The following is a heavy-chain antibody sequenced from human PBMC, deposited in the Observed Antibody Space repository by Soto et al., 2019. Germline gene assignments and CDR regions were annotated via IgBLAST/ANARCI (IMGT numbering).Heavy chain of an antibody. CDR1: GGSISSGDYY. V-gene: IGHV4-30-4*01. D-gene: IGHD6-13*01. CDR2: IYYSGST. J-gene: IGHJ4*02. Sequence: QVQLQESGPGLVKPSQTLSLTCTVSGGSISSGDYYWSWIRQPPGKGLEWIGYIYYSGSTYYNPSLKSRVTISVDTSKNQFSLKLSSVTAADTAVYYCARVVKQQPRWGYYFDYWGQGTLVTVSS. CDR3: ARVVKQQPRWGYYFDY.